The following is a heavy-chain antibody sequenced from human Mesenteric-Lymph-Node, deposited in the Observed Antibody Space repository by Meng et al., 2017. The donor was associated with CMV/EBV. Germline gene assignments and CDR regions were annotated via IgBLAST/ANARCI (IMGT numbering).Heavy chain of an antibody. D-gene: IGHD2-2*02. J-gene: IGHJ4*02. V-gene: IGHV3-48*03. Sequence: GESLKISCAASGFTFSSYEMNWVRQAPGKGLEWVSYISSSSSTIYYADSVKGRFTISRDNAKNSLYLQMNSLRAEDTAVYYCARGSNIVVVPAAILYFDYWGQGTLVTVSS. CDR1: GFTFSSYE. CDR3: ARGSNIVVVPAAILYFDY. CDR2: ISSSSSTI.